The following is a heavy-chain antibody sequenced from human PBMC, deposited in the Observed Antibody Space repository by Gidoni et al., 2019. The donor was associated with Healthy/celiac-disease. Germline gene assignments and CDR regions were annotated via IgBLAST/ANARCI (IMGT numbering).Heavy chain of an antibody. Sequence: QVTLRESGPALVKPTQTLTLTCPFSGFSLSTSGMCVSWIRQPQGKALEWLARIDWDDDKYYSTSLKTRLTISKDNSKNQVVLKMTNMDPVETATYYCARGILDYFDYWGQGTLVTVSS. CDR3: ARGILDYFDY. J-gene: IGHJ4*02. CDR2: IDWDDDK. V-gene: IGHV2-70*15. CDR1: GFSLSTSGMC.